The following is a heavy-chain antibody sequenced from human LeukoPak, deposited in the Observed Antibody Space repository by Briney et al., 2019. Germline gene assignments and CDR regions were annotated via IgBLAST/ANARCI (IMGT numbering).Heavy chain of an antibody. CDR3: ARTYSSGWYKGYYFDY. CDR1: GYTFTSYY. V-gene: IGHV1-18*04. CDR2: ISAYNGNT. Sequence: ASVKVSCKASGYTFTSYYLHWVRQAPGQGLEWMGWISAYNGNTNYAQKLQGRVTMTTDTSTSTAYMELRSLRSDDTAVYYCARTYSSGWYKGYYFDYWGQGTLVTVSS. J-gene: IGHJ4*02. D-gene: IGHD6-19*01.